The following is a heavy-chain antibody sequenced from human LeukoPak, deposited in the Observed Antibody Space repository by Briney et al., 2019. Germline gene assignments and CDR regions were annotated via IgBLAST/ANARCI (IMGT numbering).Heavy chain of an antibody. CDR2: ISYDGSNK. D-gene: IGHD3-9*01. Sequence: GGSLRLSCAASGFTFSSYAMHWVRQAPGKGLEWVGVISYDGSNKYYADSVKGRFTISRDNSKNTLYLQMNSLRAEDTAVYYCARDRTSISNTGRTYYYYGMDVWGQGTTVTVSS. CDR3: ARDRTSISNTGRTYYYYGMDV. V-gene: IGHV3-30-3*01. J-gene: IGHJ6*02. CDR1: GFTFSSYA.